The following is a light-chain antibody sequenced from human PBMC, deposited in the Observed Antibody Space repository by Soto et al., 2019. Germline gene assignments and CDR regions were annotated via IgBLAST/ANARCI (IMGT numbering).Light chain of an antibody. CDR3: HQYSVFPWT. V-gene: IGKV1-5*01. Sequence: DVQMTQSPSTLSASVGDRVTITCRASQSIGLWLAWYQEKPGKAPKPLVYDASSLQTGVSSRFSGSGSGTEFTLTISNLKPDDFATYSCHQYSVFPWTFGQGTKV. J-gene: IGKJ1*01. CDR2: DAS. CDR1: QSIGLW.